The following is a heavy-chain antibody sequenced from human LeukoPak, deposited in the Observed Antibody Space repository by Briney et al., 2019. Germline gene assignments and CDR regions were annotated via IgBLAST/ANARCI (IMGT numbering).Heavy chain of an antibody. CDR1: GGSISSYY. J-gene: IGHJ6*03. D-gene: IGHD1-1*01. CDR2: IYYSGST. Sequence: PSETLSLTCTVSGGSISSYYWSWIRQPPGKGLEWIGYIYYSGSTNYNPSLKSRVTISVDTSKNQFSLKLSSVTAADTAVYYCARLGTTGYYYYMDVRGKGTTVTVSS. CDR3: ARLGTTGYYYYMDV. V-gene: IGHV4-59*01.